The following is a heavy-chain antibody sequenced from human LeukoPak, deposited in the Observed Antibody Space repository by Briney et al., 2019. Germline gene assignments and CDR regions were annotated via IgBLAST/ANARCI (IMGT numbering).Heavy chain of an antibody. CDR3: ARDLHIVRGVTTTPYYYYYMDV. J-gene: IGHJ6*03. CDR1: GDTFINYA. D-gene: IGHD3-10*01. CDR2: IIPIFGTA. V-gene: IGHV1-69*06. Sequence: SVKVSCKVSGDTFINYAVSWVRQAPGQGLEWMGGIIPIFGTAKYAQKFQGRVTITADKSTSTAYMELSSLRSDDTAVYYCARDLHIVRGVTTTPYYYYYMDVWGKGTTVTVSS.